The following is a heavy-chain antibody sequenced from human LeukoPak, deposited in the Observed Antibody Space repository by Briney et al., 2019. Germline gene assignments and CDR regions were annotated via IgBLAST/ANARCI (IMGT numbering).Heavy chain of an antibody. CDR3: AKRGVVIRVILVGFHKEAYYFDS. D-gene: IGHD3-22*01. CDR1: GITLSNNG. Sequence: GGSLRLSCAVSGITLSNNGMSWARQAPGKGREWVAGISDSGGSTNYPASVKGRFTISRDNPKNTLYLQMNSLRAEDTAVYSCAKRGVVIRVILVGFHKEAYYFDSWGQGALVTVSS. CDR2: ISDSGGST. V-gene: IGHV3-23*01. J-gene: IGHJ4*02.